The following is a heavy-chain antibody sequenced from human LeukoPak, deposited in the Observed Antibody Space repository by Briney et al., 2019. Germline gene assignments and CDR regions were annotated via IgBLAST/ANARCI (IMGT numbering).Heavy chain of an antibody. CDR2: SCYSGPT. V-gene: IGHV4-59*01. J-gene: IGHJ6*02. D-gene: IGHD3/OR15-3a*01. CDR1: GGSISSNC. Sequence: SETLSLTCTVSGGSISSNCWSCIRQPPGKGLEWIGYSCYSGPTNYNPSLKSRVTMFVDTSKNQFSLDLNSVTAADTAVYYCARGEVDLKYGMDVGGQGTTVTVS. CDR3: ARGEVDLKYGMDV.